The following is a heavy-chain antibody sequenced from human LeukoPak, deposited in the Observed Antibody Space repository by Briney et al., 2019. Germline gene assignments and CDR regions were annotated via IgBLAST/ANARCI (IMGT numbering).Heavy chain of an antibody. V-gene: IGHV3-7*01. Sequence: GGSLGLSCAASGFTFSTYWMSWVRQAPGKGLEWVASINQDGSQKRYVDSVQGRFTISRDNTKKSLFLQMNSLRAEDTAVYYCARLKDDVTKLDYWGQGTLVTVSS. J-gene: IGHJ4*02. CDR2: INQDGSQK. CDR3: ARLKDDVTKLDY. CDR1: GFTFSTYW. D-gene: IGHD2-8*01.